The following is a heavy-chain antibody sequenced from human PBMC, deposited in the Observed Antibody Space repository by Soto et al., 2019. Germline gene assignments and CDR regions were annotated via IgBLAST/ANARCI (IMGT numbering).Heavy chain of an antibody. Sequence: PSQTLSLTCAISGDSVSSNSAAWNWIRQSPSRGLEWLGRTYYRSKWYNDYAVSVKSRITINPDTSKNQFSLQLNSVTPEDTAVYYCARDGYNWNPGGDYYYYYGMDVWGQGTTVTVSS. CDR3: ARDGYNWNPGGDYYYYYGMDV. D-gene: IGHD1-20*01. J-gene: IGHJ6*02. CDR2: TYYRSKWYN. CDR1: GDSVSSNSAA. V-gene: IGHV6-1*01.